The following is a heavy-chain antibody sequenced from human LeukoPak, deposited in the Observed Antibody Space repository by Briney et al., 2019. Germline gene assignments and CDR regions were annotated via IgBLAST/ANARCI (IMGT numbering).Heavy chain of an antibody. CDR3: ASPDYYGSGSYQFDP. D-gene: IGHD3-10*01. Sequence: ASVKVSCKASRHTFTGYYMHWVRQAPGLGLEWMGWINPNNGGTNYAQKFRGRVTMTTDTSISTAYMRLSSLISDDTAVYYCASPDYYGSGSYQFDPWGQGTLVIVSS. V-gene: IGHV1-2*02. J-gene: IGHJ5*02. CDR2: INPNNGGT. CDR1: RHTFTGYY.